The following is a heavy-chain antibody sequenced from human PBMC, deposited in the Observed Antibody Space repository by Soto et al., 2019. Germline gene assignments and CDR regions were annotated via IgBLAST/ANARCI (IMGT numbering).Heavy chain of an antibody. V-gene: IGHV3-23*01. D-gene: IGHD6-19*01. J-gene: IGHJ4*02. CDR2: FSATSENT. CDR3: AKARDQQWVRLPFDY. Sequence: EVQLLESGGGLVQPGGSLRLSCVGSGFFFSSYTMTWVRQAPGKGLEWVSSFSATSENTYYADSVRGRFTISRDNSKNTLFLKMNSPTAEDTAMYYCAKARDQQWVRLPFDYWGQGILVIVSS. CDR1: GFFFSSYT.